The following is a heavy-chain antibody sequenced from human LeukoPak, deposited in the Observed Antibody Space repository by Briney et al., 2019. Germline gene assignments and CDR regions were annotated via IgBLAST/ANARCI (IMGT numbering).Heavy chain of an antibody. CDR3: ARSFDYYDSSGYYMRYYYMDV. J-gene: IGHJ6*03. D-gene: IGHD3-22*01. CDR2: INHSGST. Sequence: SETLSLTCAVYGGSFSGYYWSWIRQPPGKGLEWIGEINHSGSTNYNPSLKSRVTISVDTSKNQFSLKLSSVTAADTAVYYCARSFDYYDSSGYYMRYYYMDVWGKGTTVTVSS. CDR1: GGSFSGYY. V-gene: IGHV4-34*01.